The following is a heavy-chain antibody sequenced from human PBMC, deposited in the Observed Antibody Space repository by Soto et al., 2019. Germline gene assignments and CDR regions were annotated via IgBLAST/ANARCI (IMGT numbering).Heavy chain of an antibody. J-gene: IGHJ6*02. CDR3: TTGHSLLPGLLGERYYYYGMDV. Sequence: EVQLVESGGGLVKPGGSLRLSCAASGFTFSNAWMNWVRQAPGKGLEWVGRIKSKTDGGTTDYAAPVKGRFTISRDDSKSTLYLQMNSLKTDDTAVYYCTTGHSLLPGLLGERYYYYGMDVWGQGTTVTVSS. D-gene: IGHD3-16*01. CDR1: GFTFSNAW. CDR2: IKSKTDGGTT. V-gene: IGHV3-15*07.